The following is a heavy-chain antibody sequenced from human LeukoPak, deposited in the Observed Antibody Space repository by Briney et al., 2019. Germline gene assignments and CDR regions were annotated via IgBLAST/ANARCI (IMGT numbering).Heavy chain of an antibody. CDR2: INPNSGGT. CDR3: ARAGYDFWSGYSSFDY. J-gene: IGHJ4*02. Sequence: ASVTVSCKASGYTFTGYYMHWVRQAPGPGLEWMGWINPNSGGTNYAQKFQGRVTMTRDTSISTAYMELSRLISDDTAVYYCARAGYDFWSGYSSFDYWGQGTLVTVSS. CDR1: GYTFTGYY. V-gene: IGHV1-2*02. D-gene: IGHD3-3*01.